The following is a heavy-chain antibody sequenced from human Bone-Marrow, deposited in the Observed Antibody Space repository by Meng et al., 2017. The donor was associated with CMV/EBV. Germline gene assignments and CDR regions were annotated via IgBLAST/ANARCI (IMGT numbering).Heavy chain of an antibody. Sequence: GESLKISCAASGFTFSNAWMSWVRQAPGKGLEWVGRIKSKTDGGTTDYAAPVKGRFTISRDDSKNTLYLQMNSLKTEDTAVYYCARMGGSHYSDYWGQGTLVTVSS. CDR3: ARMGGSHYSDY. J-gene: IGHJ4*02. D-gene: IGHD1-26*01. CDR1: GFTFSNAW. V-gene: IGHV3-15*01. CDR2: IKSKTDGGTT.